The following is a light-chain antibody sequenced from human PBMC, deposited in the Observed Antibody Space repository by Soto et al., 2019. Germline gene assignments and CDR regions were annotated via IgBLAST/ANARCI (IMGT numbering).Light chain of an antibody. CDR2: GAS. V-gene: IGKV3-20*01. CDR3: QHYKSFSPWT. CDR1: QSVSSSY. J-gene: IGKJ1*01. Sequence: EIVLTHSPCTLSLXXGERATLSCRASQSVSSSYLAWYQQKPGQAPRLLIYGASSRATGIPDRFSGSGSGTEFTLTISSLQPDDFATYYCQHYKSFSPWTFGQGTKVDIK.